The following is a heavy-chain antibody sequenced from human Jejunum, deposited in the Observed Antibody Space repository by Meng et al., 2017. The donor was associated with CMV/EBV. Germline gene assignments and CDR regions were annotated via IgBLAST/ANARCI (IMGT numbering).Heavy chain of an antibody. V-gene: IGHV3-23*03. CDR3: AKDRGGSDDAYDV. J-gene: IGHJ3*01. D-gene: IGHD3-16*01. CDR2: FYISGRST. CDR1: GFTFTDYA. Sequence: SGFTFTDYAMNGVRKAPGKGLEWISVFYISGRSTYYADSVKGRFTISRDNSKNMVYLQMNSLRVEDTAVYYCAKDRGGSDDAYDVWGQGATVTVSS.